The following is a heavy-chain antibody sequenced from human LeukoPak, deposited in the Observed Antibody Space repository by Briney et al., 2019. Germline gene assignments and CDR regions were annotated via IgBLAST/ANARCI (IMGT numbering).Heavy chain of an antibody. CDR2: IIPIFGTA. Sequence: SVRVSCKASGGTFSSYAISWVRQAPGQGLEWMGGIIPIFGTANYAQKFQGRVTITTDESTSTAYMELSSLRSEDTAVYYCARDRGCSGGSCYSPNWFDPWGQGTLVTVSS. CDR1: GGTFSSYA. V-gene: IGHV1-69*05. D-gene: IGHD2-15*01. J-gene: IGHJ5*02. CDR3: ARDRGCSGGSCYSPNWFDP.